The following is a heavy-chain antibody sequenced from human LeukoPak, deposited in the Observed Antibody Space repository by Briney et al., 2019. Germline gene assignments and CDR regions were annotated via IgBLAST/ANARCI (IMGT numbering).Heavy chain of an antibody. D-gene: IGHD2-15*01. CDR2: ISTSGST. CDR3: ARGAALAIDY. Sequence: KXXEWIGRISTSGSTNYNPSLKSRVTMSLDTSKNQFSLKLNSVTAADTAVYYCARGAALAIDYWGQGALVTVSS. V-gene: IGHV4-4*07. J-gene: IGHJ4*02.